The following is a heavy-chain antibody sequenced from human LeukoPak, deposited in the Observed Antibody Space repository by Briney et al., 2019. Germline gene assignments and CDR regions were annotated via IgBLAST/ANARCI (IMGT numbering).Heavy chain of an antibody. J-gene: IGHJ3*02. CDR1: GFTVSGNY. Sequence: GGSLRLSCAASGFTVSGNYMSWVRQAPGKGLEWVSVIYSGGSTYYADSVKGRFTISRDNSKNTLYLQMNSLRAEDTAVYYCARATYYYDSSGLGPFDIWGQGTMVTVSS. CDR2: IYSGGST. CDR3: ARATYYYDSSGLGPFDI. V-gene: IGHV3-53*01. D-gene: IGHD3-22*01.